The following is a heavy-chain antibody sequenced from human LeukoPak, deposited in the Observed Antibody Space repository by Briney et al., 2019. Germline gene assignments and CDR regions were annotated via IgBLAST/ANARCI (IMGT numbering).Heavy chain of an antibody. CDR3: ATHPGASMWFDP. D-gene: IGHD2/OR15-2a*01. CDR1: GYTFTSRW. CDR2: IDPADSYT. Sequence: GESLKISCKGSGYTFTSRWISWVRQMPGKGLEWMGRIDPADSYTIYSPSFQGHVTISHDKSISTAYLQWSSLKASDTAMYYCATHPGASMWFDPWGHGTLVTVSS. J-gene: IGHJ5*02. V-gene: IGHV5-10-1*01.